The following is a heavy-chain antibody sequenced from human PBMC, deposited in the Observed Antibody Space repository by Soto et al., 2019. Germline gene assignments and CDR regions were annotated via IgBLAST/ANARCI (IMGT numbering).Heavy chain of an antibody. CDR3: GKDATNCGDYGFDN. Sequence: EVQLLESGGGLIQPGGSLRLSCAASGFTFSSYAMSWVRQAPGKGLEWVSAISGSGGRTYYADSVKGRFTISRDNPRNAVYLQMSSLLAEDTAVYYCGKDATNCGDYGFDNGGQGTLVIVSS. V-gene: IGHV3-23*01. J-gene: IGHJ4*02. CDR2: ISGSGGRT. D-gene: IGHD4-17*01. CDR1: GFTFSSYA.